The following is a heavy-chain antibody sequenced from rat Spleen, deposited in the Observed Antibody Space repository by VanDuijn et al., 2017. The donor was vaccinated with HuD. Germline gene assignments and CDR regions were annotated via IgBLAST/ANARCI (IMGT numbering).Heavy chain of an antibody. CDR1: GFSLTNYG. J-gene: IGHJ2*01. CDR2: ISYDGSST. CDR3: ARRHYGYTDYFDY. D-gene: IGHD1-9*01. V-gene: IGHV5-29*01. Sequence: VQLKESGPGLVQPSQTLSLTCTVSGFSLTNYGVSWVRQAPTKGLEWVASISYDGSSTYYRDTGKGRFTISRDNAKSTLYLQMDSLRSDDTATYYCARRHYGYTDYFDYWGQGVMVTVSS.